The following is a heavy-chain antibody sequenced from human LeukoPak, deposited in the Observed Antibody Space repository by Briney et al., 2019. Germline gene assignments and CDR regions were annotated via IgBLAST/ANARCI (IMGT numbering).Heavy chain of an antibody. CDR1: GYTFSSYG. V-gene: IGHV1-18*01. Sequence: VASVKVSCKASGYTFSSYGISWVRQAPGQGLEWMGWISAYDGNTKYAQKVQDRVVLTTDSSTNTAYMELRSLRSDDTAVYYCARDDYGEPGWFDPWGQGTLVTVSS. CDR2: ISAYDGNT. D-gene: IGHD4-17*01. CDR3: ARDDYGEPGWFDP. J-gene: IGHJ5*02.